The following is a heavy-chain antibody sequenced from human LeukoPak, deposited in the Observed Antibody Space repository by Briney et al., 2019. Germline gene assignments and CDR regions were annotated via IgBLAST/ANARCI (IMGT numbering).Heavy chain of an antibody. Sequence: QSGRPLRLSCAASGFTFSSYAMHWVRQAPGKGLEWAAVISYDGSNKYYADSVKGRFTITRDNSKNTLYLQMSSLRAEDTGVYYCVVPAARWYYNDMDIWGQGTTVTVSS. CDR2: ISYDGSNK. V-gene: IGHV3-30*04. CDR3: VVPAARWYYNDMDI. J-gene: IGHJ6*02. CDR1: GFTFSSYA. D-gene: IGHD2-2*01.